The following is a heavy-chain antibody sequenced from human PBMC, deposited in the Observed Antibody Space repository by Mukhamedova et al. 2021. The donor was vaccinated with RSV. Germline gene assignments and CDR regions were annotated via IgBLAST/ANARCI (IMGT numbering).Heavy chain of an antibody. D-gene: IGHD1-1*01. J-gene: IGHJ3*02. CDR3: ASPSTGTSASDI. Sequence: QRAGSGLEWIGRVYTTGTTTFNPSFKSRATMSIDLSSNQFFLRLASVTAADTAVYFFASPSTGTSASDIWGQGTKVSVSA. V-gene: IGHV4-59*10. CDR2: VYTTGTT.